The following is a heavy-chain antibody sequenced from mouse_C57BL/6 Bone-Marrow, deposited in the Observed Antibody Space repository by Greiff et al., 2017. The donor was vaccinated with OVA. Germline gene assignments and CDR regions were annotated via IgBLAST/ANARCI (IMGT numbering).Heavy chain of an antibody. CDR3: AREIITSVVACDY. Sequence: EVQLQQSGPELVKPGASVKISCKASGYTFTDYYMNWVKQSHGKSLEWIGVIHPNNGGTSYNQKFKGKGTLTVDKSFSTAYMELRSLTCEDSAVFYCAREIITSVVACDYWGQGTTLTVSS. CDR1: GYTFTDYY. J-gene: IGHJ2*01. V-gene: IGHV1-26*01. CDR2: IHPNNGGT. D-gene: IGHD1-1*01.